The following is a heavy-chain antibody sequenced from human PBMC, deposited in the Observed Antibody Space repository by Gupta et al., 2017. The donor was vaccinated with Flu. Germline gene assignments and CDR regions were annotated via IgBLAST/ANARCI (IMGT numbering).Heavy chain of an antibody. D-gene: IGHD6-19*01. Sequence: EVQVLESWGGLLKAGGSMRLCCAASGSPSSSDAMSGVREPPGKGLEWVSAISGSGGSTYYADSVKGRFTISRDNSKNTLYLQMNSLRAEDTAVYYCFGASPLYSSGWSYYFDYWGQGTLVTVSS. CDR2: ISGSGGST. J-gene: IGHJ4*02. V-gene: IGHV3-23*01. CDR1: GSPSSSDA. CDR3: FGASPLYSSGWSYYFDY.